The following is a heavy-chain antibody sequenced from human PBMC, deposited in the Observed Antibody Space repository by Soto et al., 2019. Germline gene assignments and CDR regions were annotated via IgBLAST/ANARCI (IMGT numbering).Heavy chain of an antibody. V-gene: IGHV3-23*01. Sequence: GGSLRLSCAASGFTFSSYAMSWVRQAPGKGLEWVSAISGSGGSTYYADSVKGRFTISRDNSKNTLYLQMNSLRAEDTAVYYCAKGIAAASGGRASDAFDIWGQGTMVTVSS. CDR2: ISGSGGST. D-gene: IGHD6-13*01. CDR3: AKGIAAASGGRASDAFDI. CDR1: GFTFSSYA. J-gene: IGHJ3*02.